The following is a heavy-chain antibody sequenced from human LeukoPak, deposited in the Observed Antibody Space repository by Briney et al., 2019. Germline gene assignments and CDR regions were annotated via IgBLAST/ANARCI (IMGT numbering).Heavy chain of an antibody. J-gene: IGHJ4*02. CDR3: ARGGGATTGLDY. Sequence: GGSLRLSCAASGFTFSSYAVHWVRQAPGKGLEYVSTVSSNGGSTYYGNSVEGRFTISRDNSKNTVYLQMGSLRAEDMAVYYCARGGGATTGLDYWGQGTLVTVSS. CDR1: GFTFSSYA. V-gene: IGHV3-64*01. CDR2: VSSNGGST. D-gene: IGHD1-26*01.